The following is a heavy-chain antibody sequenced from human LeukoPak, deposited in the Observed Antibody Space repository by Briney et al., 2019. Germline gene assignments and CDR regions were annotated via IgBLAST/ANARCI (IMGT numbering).Heavy chain of an antibody. Sequence: GGSLRLSCTASGFTFKKCAMSWVRQAPGKGLEWVSVISGTGGTTYYADSVKGRFTISRDNSNNTLYLQMNSLKTEDTAVYYCTRVSGSNILTGYFFDYWGQGTLVTVSS. V-gene: IGHV3-23*01. D-gene: IGHD3-9*01. J-gene: IGHJ4*02. CDR2: ISGTGGTT. CDR1: GFTFKKCA. CDR3: TRVSGSNILTGYFFDY.